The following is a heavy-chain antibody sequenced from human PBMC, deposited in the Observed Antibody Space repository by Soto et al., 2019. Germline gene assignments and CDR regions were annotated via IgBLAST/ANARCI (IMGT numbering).Heavy chain of an antibody. J-gene: IGHJ6*02. Sequence: GGSLRLSCAASGFTFSSYWMHWVRQAPGKGLVWVSRINSDGSSTSYADSVKGRFTISRDNAKNTLYLQMNSLRAEDTAVYYCARELELRPPIIYYYYGMDVWGQGTTVTVSS. V-gene: IGHV3-74*01. D-gene: IGHD1-7*01. CDR3: ARELELRPPIIYYYYGMDV. CDR2: INSDGSST. CDR1: GFTFSSYW.